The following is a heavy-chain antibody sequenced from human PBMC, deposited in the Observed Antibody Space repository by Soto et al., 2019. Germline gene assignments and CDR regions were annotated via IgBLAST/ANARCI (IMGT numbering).Heavy chain of an antibody. Sequence: GGSLRLSCAASGFTFSDFYMTWIRQAPGKGLEWVSYISSSSSYTNYADSVKGRFTISRDNAKNSLYLQMNSLRAEDTAVYYCARNRVPYSSSPLFDYWGQGTLVTVS. CDR2: ISSSSSYT. J-gene: IGHJ4*02. CDR3: ARNRVPYSSSPLFDY. CDR1: GFTFSDFY. D-gene: IGHD6-6*01. V-gene: IGHV3-11*06.